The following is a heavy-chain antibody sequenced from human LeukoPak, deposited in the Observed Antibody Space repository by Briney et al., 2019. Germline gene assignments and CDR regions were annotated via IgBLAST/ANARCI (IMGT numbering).Heavy chain of an antibody. CDR2: IYSGGST. V-gene: IGHV3-53*01. Sequence: GGSLRLSCAASGFTVSDNYISWVRQAPGKGLEWVLDIYSGGSTKYADSVKARFTISRDNSKNTVYLQMNSLRADDTAVYYCARATLDNWGQGTLVTVSS. J-gene: IGHJ4*02. CDR1: GFTVSDNY. CDR3: ARATLDN.